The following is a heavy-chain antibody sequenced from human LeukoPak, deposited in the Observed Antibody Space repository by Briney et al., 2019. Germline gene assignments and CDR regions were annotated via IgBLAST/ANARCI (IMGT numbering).Heavy chain of an antibody. CDR1: GGSFSGYY. J-gene: IGHJ3*02. Sequence: SETLSLTCAVYGGSFSGYYWSRIRQPPGKGLEWIGEINHSGSTNYNPSLKSRVTISVDTSKNQFSLKLSSVTAADTAVYYCARNFQGATTYAFDIWGQGTMVTVSS. V-gene: IGHV4-34*01. CDR3: ARNFQGATTYAFDI. CDR2: INHSGST.